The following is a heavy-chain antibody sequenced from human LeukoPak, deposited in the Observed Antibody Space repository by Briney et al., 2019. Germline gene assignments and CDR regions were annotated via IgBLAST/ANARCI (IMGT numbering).Heavy chain of an antibody. D-gene: IGHD2-15*01. V-gene: IGHV1-18*01. J-gene: IGHJ3*02. CDR3: ASPYCGGGSCHAHDGFDI. CDR2: ISGYNGNT. CDR1: GYTFTSYG. Sequence: GASVKVSCKASGYTFTSYGISWVRQAPGQGLEWMGWISGYNGNTNYAQKLQGRVTMTTDTSTSTAYMELRSLRSDDTAVYYCASPYCGGGSCHAHDGFDIWGQGTMVTVSS.